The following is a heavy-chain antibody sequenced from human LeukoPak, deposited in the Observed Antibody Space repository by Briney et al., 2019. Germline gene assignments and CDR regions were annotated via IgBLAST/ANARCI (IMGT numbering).Heavy chain of an antibody. J-gene: IGHJ3*02. V-gene: IGHV1-2*02. D-gene: IGHD6-19*01. CDR2: MNPNSGGT. Sequence: ASVKVSCKASGYTFTGYYMHWVRQAPGQGLEWMGWMNPNSGGTNYTQKFQGRVTMTRDTSISTAYMELSRLRSDDTAVYYCARDRSVAGTRGVPGAFDIWGQGTMVTVSS. CDR1: GYTFTGYY. CDR3: ARDRSVAGTRGVPGAFDI.